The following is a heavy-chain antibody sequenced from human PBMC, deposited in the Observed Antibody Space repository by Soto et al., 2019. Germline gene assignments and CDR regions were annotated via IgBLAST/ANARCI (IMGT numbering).Heavy chain of an antibody. CDR3: ARESRRPSQQLVRDYYYGMDV. Sequence: QVQLQESGPGLVKPSETLSLTCTVSGGSVSSGSYYWSWIRQPPGKGLEWIGYIYYSGSTNYNPSLKSRVTISVDTSKNQFSLKLSSVTAADTAVYYCARESRRPSQQLVRDYYYGMDVWGQGTTVTVSS. J-gene: IGHJ6*02. CDR1: GGSVSSGSYY. D-gene: IGHD6-13*01. CDR2: IYYSGST. V-gene: IGHV4-61*01.